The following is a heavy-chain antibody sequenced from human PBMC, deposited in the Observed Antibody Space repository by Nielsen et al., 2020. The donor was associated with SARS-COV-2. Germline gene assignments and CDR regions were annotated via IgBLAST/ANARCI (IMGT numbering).Heavy chain of an antibody. V-gene: IGHV3-66*04. J-gene: IGHJ4*02. CDR2: IYSGGST. Sequence: WIRQPQGKGLEWVSVIYSGGSTYYADSVKGRFTISRDNAKNSLYLQMNSLRAEDTAVYYCARLHKQWLVLGYYFDYWGQGTLVTVSS. D-gene: IGHD6-19*01. CDR3: ARLHKQWLVLGYYFDY.